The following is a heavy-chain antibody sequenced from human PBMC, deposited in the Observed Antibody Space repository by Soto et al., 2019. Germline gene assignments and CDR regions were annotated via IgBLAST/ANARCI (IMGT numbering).Heavy chain of an antibody. D-gene: IGHD5-18*01. CDR1: GDSISSYG. J-gene: IGHJ4*02. Sequence: SETLSLTCTVSGDSISSYGWSWIRQPPGKGLEWIGYIYYSGSTNYNPSLKSRVIISLDTSKNQLSLKLSSVTAADTAVYYCATGYNNVTPLDYWGQGTPVTVS. CDR3: ATGYNNVTPLDY. V-gene: IGHV4-59*08. CDR2: IYYSGST.